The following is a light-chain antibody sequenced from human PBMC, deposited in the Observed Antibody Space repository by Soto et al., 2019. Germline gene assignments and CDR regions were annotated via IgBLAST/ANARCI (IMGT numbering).Light chain of an antibody. J-gene: IGKJ1*01. CDR2: GAS. CDR3: QQYNNWPGT. V-gene: IGKV3-15*01. CDR1: QSVSSN. Sequence: DIVLTQSPATLSVSPGERATLSCRASQSVSSNLAWYQQKPGQAPRLLIYGASTRATGIPARFSGRGSGTEFTLTISSLQSEDFAVYYCQQYNNWPGTFGQGTKV.